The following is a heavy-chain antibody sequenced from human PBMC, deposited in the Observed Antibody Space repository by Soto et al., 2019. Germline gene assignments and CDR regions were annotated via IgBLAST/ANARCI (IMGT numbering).Heavy chain of an antibody. CDR3: ARAFGRGLANNWFDP. D-gene: IGHD1-26*01. CDR2: ISAYNGNT. Sequence: QVQLVQSGAEVKKPGASVKVSCKASGYTFTSYGISWVRQAPGQGLEWMGWISAYNGNTNYAQKLKGRVTMTTDTSTSTAYEELRRLRSDDTAVYYCARAFGRGLANNWFDPWGQGTLVTVSS. V-gene: IGHV1-18*01. J-gene: IGHJ5*02. CDR1: GYTFTSYG.